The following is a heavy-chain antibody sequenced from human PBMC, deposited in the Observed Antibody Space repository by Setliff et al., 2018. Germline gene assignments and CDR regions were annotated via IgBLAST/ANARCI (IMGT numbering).Heavy chain of an antibody. CDR3: ARWARSAGPYYFDF. J-gene: IGHJ4*02. CDR1: GYTFTDYA. Sequence: RASVKVSCKASGYTFTDYAMHWVRQAPGQRLEWMGWINPANGNTKYSQKFQGRVTITRDTYASTGYMELSSLISEDTAMYYCARWARSAGPYYFDFWGQGTPVTVSS. V-gene: IGHV1-3*01. CDR2: INPANGNT.